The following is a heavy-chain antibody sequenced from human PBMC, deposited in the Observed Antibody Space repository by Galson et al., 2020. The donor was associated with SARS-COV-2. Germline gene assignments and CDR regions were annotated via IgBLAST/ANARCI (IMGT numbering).Heavy chain of an antibody. V-gene: IGHV3-48*01. CDR3: ARERDIVLMVYAPLDY. D-gene: IGHD2-8*01. J-gene: IGHJ4*02. CDR1: GFTFSSYS. Sequence: GGSLRLSCAASGFTFSSYSMNWVRQAPGKGLEWVSYISSSSSTIYYADSVKGRFTISRDNAKNSLYLQMNSLRAEDTAVYYCARERDIVLMVYAPLDYWGQGTLVTVSS. CDR2: ISSSSSTI.